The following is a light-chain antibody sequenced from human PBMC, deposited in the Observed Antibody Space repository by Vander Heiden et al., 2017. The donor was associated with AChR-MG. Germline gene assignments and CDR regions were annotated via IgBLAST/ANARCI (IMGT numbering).Light chain of an antibody. CDR1: SSNIAAGND. CDR3: QSYDRSLSGWRV. J-gene: IGLJ3*02. Sequence: TNTGTGSSSNIAAGNDVVWYHQLTGSAAKLFIYGNSNRPSGVPDQFSGCKSGATAAIAITGLQAEEEADDYCQSYDRSLSGWRVFGGGTKLTVL. CDR2: GNS. V-gene: IGLV1-40*03.